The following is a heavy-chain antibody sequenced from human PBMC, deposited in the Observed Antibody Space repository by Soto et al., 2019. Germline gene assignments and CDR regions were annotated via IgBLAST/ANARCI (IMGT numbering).Heavy chain of an antibody. CDR3: ARLIHCKTTSCYFDY. Sequence: GESLKISCKDSGFSFASSWIGWVRQMPGKGLEWMGVIYPGDSDTRYSPSFQGQVTISADKSISTAYLQWSSLKASDTAMYYCARLIHCKTTSCYFDYWGQGTLVTVSS. D-gene: IGHD2-2*01. CDR1: GFSFASSW. V-gene: IGHV5-51*01. CDR2: IYPGDSDT. J-gene: IGHJ4*02.